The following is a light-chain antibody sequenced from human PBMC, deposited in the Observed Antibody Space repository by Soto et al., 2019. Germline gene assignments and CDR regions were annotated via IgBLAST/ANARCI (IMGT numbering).Light chain of an antibody. CDR1: SSNIGNNY. CDR3: GTWDSSLSAL. Sequence: QSVLTQPPSVSAAPGQKVTISCSGSSSNIGNNYVSWYQHLPGTAPKLLIYENNKRPSGIPDRFSGSKSGTSATLDIIGLQTGDEADYYCGTWDSSLSALFGTGTKVTVL. V-gene: IGLV1-51*02. J-gene: IGLJ1*01. CDR2: ENN.